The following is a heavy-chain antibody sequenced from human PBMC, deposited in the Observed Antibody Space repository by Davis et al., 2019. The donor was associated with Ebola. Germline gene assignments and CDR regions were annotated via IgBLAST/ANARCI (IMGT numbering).Heavy chain of an antibody. CDR1: GYTFAAHY. Sequence: ASVKVSCKASGYTFAAHYIHWVRQAPGQGFEWVGRINPNFGGTIYAQKFQGRVTMTIDTSINPAYMELDRLKSDDTALYYCARGHTYGRWDDRFDPWGQGTLVTVSS. V-gene: IGHV1-2*06. J-gene: IGHJ5*02. CDR2: INPNFGGT. D-gene: IGHD5-18*01. CDR3: ARGHTYGRWDDRFDP.